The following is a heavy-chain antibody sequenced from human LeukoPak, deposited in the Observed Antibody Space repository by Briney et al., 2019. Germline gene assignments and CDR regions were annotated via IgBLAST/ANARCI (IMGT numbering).Heavy chain of an antibody. D-gene: IGHD2-2*01. CDR2: ITGGSNYM. CDR3: ARGCSSTSCCPNTPTGFDY. Sequence: GGSLRLSCAASGLPFSSYTMNWVRQAPGRGLEWVSSITGGSNYMYYRDSVKGRFTISRDNAKNSLYLQMNSLRAEDTAVYYCARGCSSTSCCPNTPTGFDYWGQGTLVTVSS. J-gene: IGHJ4*02. CDR1: GLPFSSYT. V-gene: IGHV3-21*01.